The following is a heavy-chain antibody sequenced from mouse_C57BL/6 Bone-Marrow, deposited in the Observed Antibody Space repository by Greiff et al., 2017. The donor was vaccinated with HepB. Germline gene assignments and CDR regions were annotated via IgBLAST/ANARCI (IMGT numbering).Heavy chain of an antibody. V-gene: IGHV1-80*01. J-gene: IGHJ4*01. CDR2: IYPGDGDT. CDR1: GYAFSSYW. CDR3: ARFDPFYAMDY. Sequence: VQLVESGAELVKPGASVKISCKASGYAFSSYWMNWVKQRPGKGLEWIGQIYPGDGDTNYNGKFKGKATLTADKSSSTAYMQLSSLTSEDSAVYFCARFDPFYAMDYWGQGTSVTVSS.